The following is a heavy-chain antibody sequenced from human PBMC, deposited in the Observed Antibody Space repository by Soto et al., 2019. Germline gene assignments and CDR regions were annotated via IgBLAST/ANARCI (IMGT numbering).Heavy chain of an antibody. CDR3: ARHHDSSGRWDYYYGMDV. Sequence: VESLKISCKGSGYIFTSYWIGWFLEMPVKVLEWMGIIYPGDPDTRYSPSFQGQVTISADKSISTAYLQWSSLKASDTAMYYCARHHDSSGRWDYYYGMDVWGQGTTVTVSS. CDR1: GYIFTSYW. D-gene: IGHD3-22*01. CDR2: IYPGDPDT. V-gene: IGHV5-51*01. J-gene: IGHJ6*02.